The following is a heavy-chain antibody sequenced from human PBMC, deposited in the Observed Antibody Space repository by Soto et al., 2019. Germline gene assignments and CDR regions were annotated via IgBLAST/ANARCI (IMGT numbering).Heavy chain of an antibody. D-gene: IGHD2-2*01. J-gene: IGHJ5*02. Sequence: SETLSLTCTVSGGSISSSSYYWGWIRQPPGRGLEWIGSIYYSGSTYYNPSLKSRVTISVDTSKNQFSLKLSSVAAADTAVYYCARQKGPPAGRSNWFDPWGQGTLVTVSS. V-gene: IGHV4-39*01. CDR3: ARQKGPPAGRSNWFDP. CDR1: GGSISSSSYY. CDR2: IYYSGST.